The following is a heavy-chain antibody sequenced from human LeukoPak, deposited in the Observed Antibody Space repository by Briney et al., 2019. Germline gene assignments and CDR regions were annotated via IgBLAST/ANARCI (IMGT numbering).Heavy chain of an antibody. Sequence: PGGSLRLSCAASGFTFSRYWMHWVRQAPGKGLVWVSRIGDDGSTTAYADSVKGRFTISRDNAMNTLYLQMNSLRAEDTAVYYCARASRGNWFDPWGQGTLVTVSS. D-gene: IGHD3-10*01. J-gene: IGHJ5*02. CDR3: ARASRGNWFDP. CDR2: IGDDGSTT. CDR1: GFTFSRYW. V-gene: IGHV3-74*01.